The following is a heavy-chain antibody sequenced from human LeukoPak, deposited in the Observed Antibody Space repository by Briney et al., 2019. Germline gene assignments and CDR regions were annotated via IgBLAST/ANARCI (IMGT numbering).Heavy chain of an antibody. Sequence: GDSVKVSCKTSGYTFAAYYIHWVRQAPGPGLEWMGWITPNSGGTNYAQKFQGRVTMTRDTSISTAYMELSILRSDDTAVYHCASVKLGPEGFFDSWGQGTLVTVSS. J-gene: IGHJ4*02. V-gene: IGHV1-2*02. D-gene: IGHD7-27*01. CDR3: ASVKLGPEGFFDS. CDR1: GYTFAAYY. CDR2: ITPNSGGT.